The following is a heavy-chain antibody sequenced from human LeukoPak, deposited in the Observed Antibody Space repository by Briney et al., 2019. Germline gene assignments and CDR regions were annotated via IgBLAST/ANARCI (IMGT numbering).Heavy chain of an antibody. CDR2: ISANNGNT. D-gene: IGHD2-21*01. V-gene: IGHV1-18*01. CDR1: GYPFTTYG. CDR3: ARTVGDRADP. Sequence: ASVKVSCKASGYPFTTYGFIWVRQAPGLGLEWMGWISANNGNTKYGQKFQGRVTMTTDITTETAYMELSSLRFDDTAIYYCARTVGDRADPWGQGSPVTVSS. J-gene: IGHJ5*02.